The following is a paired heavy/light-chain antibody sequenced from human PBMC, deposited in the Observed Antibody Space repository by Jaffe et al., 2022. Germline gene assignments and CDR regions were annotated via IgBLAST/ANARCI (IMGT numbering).Heavy chain of an antibody. Sequence: QLQLQESGPGLVKPSETLSLTCSVSGGSIRSSSYYWGWIRQPPGKGLEWIGSIYYSGSTYYSPSLKSRVTISVDTSKNQFSLKLSSVTAADTAVYYCASVYDYIWGGYRSELSRGAFDIWGQGTRVTVSS. D-gene: IGHD3-16*02. CDR3: ASVYDYIWGGYRSELSRGAFDI. CDR1: GGSIRSSSYY. J-gene: IGHJ3*02. V-gene: IGHV4-39*01. CDR2: IYYSGST.
Light chain of an antibody. CDR2: GAS. V-gene: IGKV3-20*01. CDR3: QQYGSSPLE. CDR1: QSVSSNY. Sequence: EIVLTQSPGTLSLSPGERATLSCRASQSVSSNYLAWYQQKPGQAPRLLIYGASSRATGIPDRFSGSGSGTDFTLTISRLEPEDFAVYYCQQYGSSPLEFGQGTKVEIK. J-gene: IGKJ1*01.